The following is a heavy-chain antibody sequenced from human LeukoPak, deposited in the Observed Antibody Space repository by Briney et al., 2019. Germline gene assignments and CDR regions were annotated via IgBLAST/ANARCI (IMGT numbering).Heavy chain of an antibody. Sequence: GGSLRLSCAASGFTFSNYWMHWVRQAPGKGLVWVSRIHSDGSSTTSADSVKGRFTISRDNAENTLYLQMNSLGAEDTAVYFCARGNAHAFDIWGQGTMVTVSS. CDR1: GFTFSNYW. CDR3: ARGNAHAFDI. J-gene: IGHJ3*02. V-gene: IGHV3-74*01. D-gene: IGHD1-1*01. CDR2: IHSDGSST.